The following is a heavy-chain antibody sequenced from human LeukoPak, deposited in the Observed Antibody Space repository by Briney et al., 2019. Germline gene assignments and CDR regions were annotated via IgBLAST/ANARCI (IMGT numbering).Heavy chain of an antibody. CDR1: GYTFTSYG. J-gene: IGHJ4*02. Sequence: GASVKVSCKASGYTFTSYGISWVRQAPGQGLEWMGWINPNSGGTHYAQIFQGRVTMTRDTSISTAYMELSRLRSDDTAVYYCARDYYDSGSGFTPGSDWGQGTLVTVSS. V-gene: IGHV1-2*02. D-gene: IGHD3-10*01. CDR2: INPNSGGT. CDR3: ARDYYDSGSGFTPGSD.